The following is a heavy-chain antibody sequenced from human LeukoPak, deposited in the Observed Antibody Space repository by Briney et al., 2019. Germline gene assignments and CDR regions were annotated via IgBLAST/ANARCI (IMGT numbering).Heavy chain of an antibody. V-gene: IGHV4-59*08. Sequence: PSETLSLTCTVSGDFMYEYYWPSLRQPPGKGLEWFGYIYYSGNTNYNPSLKSRVTISLYTSKNQFSLKLTSVTAADTAMYYSARRKPKTPSYFAYGSQGALVTVSS. J-gene: IGHJ4*02. CDR3: ARRKPKTPSYFAY. CDR2: IYYSGNT. CDR1: GDFMYEYY.